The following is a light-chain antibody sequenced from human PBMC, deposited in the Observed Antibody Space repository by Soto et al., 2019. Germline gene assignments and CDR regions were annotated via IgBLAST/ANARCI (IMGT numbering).Light chain of an antibody. CDR1: QSVSSN. CDR2: GAS. V-gene: IGKV3-15*01. CDR3: QQCNNWPRT. J-gene: IGKJ1*01. Sequence: ETVMTQSPATLSVSPGERATLSCRASQSVSSNLAWYQQKPGQAPRLLIYGASTRATGIPARFSGSGSGTEFTLTISSLQSEDFAVYYCQQCNNWPRTFGQGTKVDI.